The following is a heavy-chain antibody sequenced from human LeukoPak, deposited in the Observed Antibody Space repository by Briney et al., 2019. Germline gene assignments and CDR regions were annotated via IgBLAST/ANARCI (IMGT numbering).Heavy chain of an antibody. CDR1: GGTFSSYA. CDR2: IIPIFGTA. CDR3: ARTLGIAAAGTRISYVYYFDY. Sequence: ASVKVSCKASGGTFSSYAISWVRQAPGQGLEWMGGIIPIFGTANYAQKFQGRVTITADESTSTAYMELSSLRSEDTAVYYCARTLGIAAAGTRISYVYYFDYWGQGTLVTVSS. J-gene: IGHJ4*02. D-gene: IGHD6-13*01. V-gene: IGHV1-69*13.